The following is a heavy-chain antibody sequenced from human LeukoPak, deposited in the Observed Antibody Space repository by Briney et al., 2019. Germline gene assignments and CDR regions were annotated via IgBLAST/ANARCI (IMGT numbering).Heavy chain of an antibody. CDR3: ARGTSGSWYPGGEYDYYMDV. J-gene: IGHJ6*03. CDR1: GYTFTSYG. CDR2: ISAYNGNT. D-gene: IGHD6-13*01. V-gene: IGHV1-18*01. Sequence: ASVKVSCKASGYTFTSYGISWVRQAPGQGLEWMGWISAYNGNTNYAQKLQGRVTMTTDTSTSTAYMELRSLRSDDTAVYYCARGTSGSWYPGGEYDYYMDVWGKGTTVTVSS.